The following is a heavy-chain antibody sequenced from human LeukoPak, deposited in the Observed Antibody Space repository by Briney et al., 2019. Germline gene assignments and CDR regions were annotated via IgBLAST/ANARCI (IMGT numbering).Heavy chain of an antibody. D-gene: IGHD4-17*01. CDR2: IYSGGST. J-gene: IGHJ4*02. CDR1: GFTVSSNY. V-gene: IGHV3-53*01. CDR3: AREAATRNYFDY. Sequence: PGGSLRLSCAASGFTVSSNYMNWVRQAPGKGLEWVSVIYSGGSTYYADSVKGRFTISRDNSKNTLYLQMNSLRAEDTAVYYCAREAATRNYFDYWGQGTLVAVSS.